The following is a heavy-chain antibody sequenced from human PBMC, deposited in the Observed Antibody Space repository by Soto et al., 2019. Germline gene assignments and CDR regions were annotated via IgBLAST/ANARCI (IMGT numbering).Heavy chain of an antibody. J-gene: IGHJ4*02. V-gene: IGHV3-30-3*01. CDR1: GFTFSSYA. CDR3: ARDWGRFLEWLLYRSLDY. D-gene: IGHD3-3*01. CDR2: ISYDGSNK. Sequence: GGSLRLSCAASGFTFSSYAMHWVRQAPGKGLEWVAVISYDGSNKYYADSVKGRFTISRDNSKNTLYLQMNSLRAEDTAVYYCARDWGRFLEWLLYRSLDYWGQGTLVTVSS.